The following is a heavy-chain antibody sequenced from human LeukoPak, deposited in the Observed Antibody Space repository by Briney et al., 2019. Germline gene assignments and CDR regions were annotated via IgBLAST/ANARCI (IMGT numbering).Heavy chain of an antibody. CDR3: AKGGVYGDYYFDY. J-gene: IGHJ4*02. V-gene: IGHV3-23*01. CDR2: ISGSGGDT. CDR1: GFTFSSYA. Sequence: PGGSLRLSCAASGFTFSSYAMTWVRQAPGKGLEWVSIISGSGGDTYYADSVKGRFTIPGDNSKNTVYLQMNSLRAEDTALYYCAKGGVYGDYYFDYWGQGTLVTVSS. D-gene: IGHD4-17*01.